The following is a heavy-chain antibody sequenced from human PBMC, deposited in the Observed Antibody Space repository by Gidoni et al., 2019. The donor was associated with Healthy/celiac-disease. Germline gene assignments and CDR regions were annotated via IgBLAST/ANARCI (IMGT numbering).Heavy chain of an antibody. Sequence: LQLQESGPGLVTPSETLSLTCTVSGGSISSSSYYWGWIRQPPGKGLEWIGSIYYSGSTYYNPSLKSRVTISVDTSKIQFSLKLSSVTAADTAVYYCARHVLWFGELSAFDIWGQGTMVTVSS. J-gene: IGHJ3*02. CDR2: IYYSGST. CDR3: ARHVLWFGELSAFDI. CDR1: GGSISSSSYY. V-gene: IGHV4-39*01. D-gene: IGHD3-10*01.